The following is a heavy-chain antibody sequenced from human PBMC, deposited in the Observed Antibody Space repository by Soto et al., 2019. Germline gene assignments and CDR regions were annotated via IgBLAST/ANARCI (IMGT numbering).Heavy chain of an antibody. V-gene: IGHV4-39*07. Sequence: SETLSLTCTVSGGSISSSSYYWGWIRQPPGKGLEWIGSIYYSGSTYYNPSLKSRVTISVDTSKNQFSLKLSSVTAADTAVYYCARDRSGLYDILTGNYTPSDYYSYMDVWGKGTTVTVPS. CDR1: GGSISSSSYY. CDR3: ARDRSGLYDILTGNYTPSDYYSYMDV. CDR2: IYYSGST. D-gene: IGHD3-9*01. J-gene: IGHJ6*03.